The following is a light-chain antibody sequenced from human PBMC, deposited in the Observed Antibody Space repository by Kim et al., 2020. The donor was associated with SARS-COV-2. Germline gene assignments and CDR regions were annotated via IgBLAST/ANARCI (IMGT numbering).Light chain of an antibody. CDR2: DAS. CDR3: QQRLNWPLT. V-gene: IGKV3-11*01. CDR1: QSVNVY. J-gene: IGKJ4*01. Sequence: FSPGERSTLSCRASQSVNVYLAWYQQKPGQPPRLLIHDASTRATGIPMRFSGSGSGTDFTLTISSLEPEDFALYYCQQRLNWPLTFGGGTKVDIK.